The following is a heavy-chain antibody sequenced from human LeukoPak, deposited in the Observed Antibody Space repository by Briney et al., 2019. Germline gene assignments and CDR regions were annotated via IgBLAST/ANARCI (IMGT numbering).Heavy chain of an antibody. V-gene: IGHV5-51*01. CDR3: ARSLGITIFGLGY. J-gene: IGHJ4*02. Sequence: GESLKISCRGSGYSFTSYWIGWVRQMPGNGLEWMGIIYPGDSDTRYSPSFQGQVTISADKSISTAYLQWSSLKASDTAMYYCARSLGITIFGLGYWGQGTLVTVSS. D-gene: IGHD3-9*01. CDR2: IYPGDSDT. CDR1: GYSFTSYW.